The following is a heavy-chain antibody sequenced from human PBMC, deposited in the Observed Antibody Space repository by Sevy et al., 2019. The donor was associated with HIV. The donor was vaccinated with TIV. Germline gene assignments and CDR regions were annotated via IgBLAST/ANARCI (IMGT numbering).Heavy chain of an antibody. J-gene: IGHJ3*02. V-gene: IGHV4-59*01. Sequence: SETLSLTCTVSGDSLSSYYWSWIRQPPGKGLEWIGYIYYSGNTNYNPSLKSRVTISVDTYKNQFSLKLISVTAADTAVYYCARILLYYGAFDIWGQGTMVTVSS. CDR2: IYYSGNT. CDR3: ARILLYYGAFDI. CDR1: GDSLSSYY. D-gene: IGHD3-16*01.